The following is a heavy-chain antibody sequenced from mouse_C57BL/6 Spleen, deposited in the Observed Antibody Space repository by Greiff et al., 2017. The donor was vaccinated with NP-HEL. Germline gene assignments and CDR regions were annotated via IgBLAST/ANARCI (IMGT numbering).Heavy chain of an antibody. V-gene: IGHV3-6*01. CDR2: ISYDGSN. CDR1: GYSITSGYY. Sequence: EVQLQESGPGLVKPSQSLSLTCSVTGYSITSGYYWNWIRQFPGNKLEWMGYISYDGSNNSNPSLKNRISITRDTSKNQFFLKLNSVTTEDTATYYCARADLSWDFDYWGQGTTLTVSS. J-gene: IGHJ2*01. D-gene: IGHD1-1*01. CDR3: ARADLSWDFDY.